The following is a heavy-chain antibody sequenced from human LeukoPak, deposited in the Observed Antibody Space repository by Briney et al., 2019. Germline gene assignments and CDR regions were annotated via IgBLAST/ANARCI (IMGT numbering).Heavy chain of an antibody. J-gene: IGHJ4*02. CDR2: INHSGST. CDR3: ARTRSALYYYGSGINY. Sequence: SETLSLTCAVYGGSFSGYYWSWIRQPPGKGLGWIGEINHSGSTNYNPSLKSRVTISVDTSKNQFSLKLSSVTAADTAVYYCARTRSALYYYGSGINYWGQGTLVTVSS. D-gene: IGHD3-10*01. CDR1: GGSFSGYY. V-gene: IGHV4-34*01.